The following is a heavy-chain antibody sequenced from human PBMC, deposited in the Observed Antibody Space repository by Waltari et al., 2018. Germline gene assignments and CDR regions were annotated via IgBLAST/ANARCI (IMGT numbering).Heavy chain of an antibody. CDR3: ARDGRLEPDVPWEKPFDY. V-gene: IGHV3-64*07. CDR2: ISSNGGST. D-gene: IGHD1-1*01. J-gene: IGHJ4*02. Sequence: EVQLVESGGGLVQPGGSLRLSCAASGFPFSSYAMHWVRQAPGKGLEYVSAISSNGGSTYYADSVKGRFTISRDNSKNTLYLQMGSLRAEDMAVYYCARDGRLEPDVPWEKPFDYWGQGTLVTVSS. CDR1: GFPFSSYA.